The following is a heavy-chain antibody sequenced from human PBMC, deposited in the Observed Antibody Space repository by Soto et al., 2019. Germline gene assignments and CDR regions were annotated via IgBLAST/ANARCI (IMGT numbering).Heavy chain of an antibody. V-gene: IGHV1-8*01. CDR2: MNPNSGNT. J-gene: IGHJ3*02. CDR1: GYTFTSYD. CDR3: ARGVTVTTDDAFDI. D-gene: IGHD4-17*01. Sequence: QVQLVQSGAEVKKPGASVKVSCKASGYTFTSYDINWVRQATGQGLEWMGWMNPNSGNTGYAQKFQGRVTMTRNTSISTAYMELSSLRSEDTTVYYCARGVTVTTDDAFDIWGQGTMVTVSS.